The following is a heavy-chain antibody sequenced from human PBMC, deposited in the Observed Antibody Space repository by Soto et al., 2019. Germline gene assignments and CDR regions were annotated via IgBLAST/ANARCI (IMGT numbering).Heavy chain of an antibody. Sequence: GGSLRLSCVASGFPFSSYAMSWVRQTPGKGLEWVSGISGSGGRTYYADSVKGRFTISRDNSNNTLSLQMHVLRVEDTAVYFCAKGGYYSLFDIWGQGTMVTVSS. J-gene: IGHJ3*02. CDR1: GFPFSSYA. D-gene: IGHD3-16*01. CDR2: ISGSGGRT. V-gene: IGHV3-23*01. CDR3: AKGGYYSLFDI.